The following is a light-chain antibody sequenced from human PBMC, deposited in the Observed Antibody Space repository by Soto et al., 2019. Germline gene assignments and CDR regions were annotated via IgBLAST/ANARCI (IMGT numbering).Light chain of an antibody. CDR2: GAS. Sequence: EIVMTQSPATLSVSPGERATLSCRASQSVNSNLAWYQQKPVQAPRLLIYGASTRATGIPSRFSGSGSGTEFTPTISSLQSEDFAVYYCQQYGTWWTFGQGTKVEIK. CDR1: QSVNSN. J-gene: IGKJ1*01. V-gene: IGKV3-15*01. CDR3: QQYGTWWT.